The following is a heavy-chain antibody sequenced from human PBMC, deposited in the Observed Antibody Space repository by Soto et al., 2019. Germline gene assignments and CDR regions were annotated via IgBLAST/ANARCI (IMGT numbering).Heavy chain of an antibody. V-gene: IGHV3-66*01. Sequence: EVQLVESGGGLVQPGGSLRLSCAASGFTVSTYYMTWVRQAPGMGLEWVSVIYTGGTTYYADSVKGRFTISRDNSKNTLYLQMHSLRAEDTAVYYCARVESGYDYYYYYYMHLWGKGTTVTVSS. CDR3: ARVESGYDYYYYYYMHL. J-gene: IGHJ6*03. CDR1: GFTVSTYY. D-gene: IGHD5-12*01. CDR2: IYTGGTT.